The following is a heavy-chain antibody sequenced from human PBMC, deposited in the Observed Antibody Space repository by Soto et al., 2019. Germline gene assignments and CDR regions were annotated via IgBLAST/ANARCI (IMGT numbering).Heavy chain of an antibody. CDR2: INHSGST. CDR1: GGSFSGYY. V-gene: IGHV4-34*01. CDR3: ARRIYYYYMDV. Sequence: SETLSLTCAVYGGSFSGYYWSWIRQPPGKGLEWIGEINHSGSTNYNPSLKSRVTISVDTSKNQFSLKLSSVTAADTAVYYCARRIYYYYMDVWGKGTTVTVSS. J-gene: IGHJ6*03.